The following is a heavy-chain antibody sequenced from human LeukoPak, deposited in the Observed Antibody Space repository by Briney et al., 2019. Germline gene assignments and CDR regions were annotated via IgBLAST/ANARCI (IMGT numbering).Heavy chain of an antibody. J-gene: IGHJ4*02. CDR3: AKDIAGSFDY. CDR2: ISWNSGSI. Sequence: PGGPLRLSCAASGFTFDDYAMHWVRQAPGKGLEWVSGISWNSGSIGYADSVKGRFTISRDNAKNPLYLQMNSLRAEDTALYYCAKDIAGSFDYWGQGTLVTVSS. V-gene: IGHV3-9*01. CDR1: GFTFDDYA.